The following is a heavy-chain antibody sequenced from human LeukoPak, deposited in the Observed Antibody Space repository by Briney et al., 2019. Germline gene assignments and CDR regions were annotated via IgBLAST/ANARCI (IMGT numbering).Heavy chain of an antibody. D-gene: IGHD3-9*01. CDR2: ISGSGGDT. CDR1: GFTFSNYA. Sequence: PGGSLRLSCAASGFTFSNYAMTWVRQAPGKGLEWVSAISGSGGDTFFADSVKGRFTISRDNSKNTLYLQMNSLGAEDAAVYYCAKVQRYYDILTAFDYWGQGTLVTVSS. V-gene: IGHV3-23*01. J-gene: IGHJ4*02. CDR3: AKVQRYYDILTAFDY.